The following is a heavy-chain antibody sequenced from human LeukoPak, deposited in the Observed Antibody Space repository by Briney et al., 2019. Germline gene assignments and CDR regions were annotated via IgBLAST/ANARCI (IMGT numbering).Heavy chain of an antibody. CDR1: GFTFSSYW. D-gene: IGHD3-16*02. Sequence: PGGSLRLSCAASGFTFSSYWMHWVRQAPGKGLVWVSRINSDGSSTSYADSVKGRFTISRDNAKNTLYLQMNSLRAEDTAVYYCARGPYDYVGGSYRFYYYGMDVWGQGTTVTVSS. CDR2: INSDGSST. V-gene: IGHV3-74*01. J-gene: IGHJ6*02. CDR3: ARGPYDYVGGSYRFYYYGMDV.